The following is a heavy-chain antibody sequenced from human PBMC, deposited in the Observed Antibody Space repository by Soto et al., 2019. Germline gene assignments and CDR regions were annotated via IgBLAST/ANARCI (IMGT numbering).Heavy chain of an antibody. CDR1: GYTFTSYA. CDR2: INAGNGNT. V-gene: IGHV1-3*01. J-gene: IGHJ4*02. Sequence: QVQLVQSGAEVKKPGASVKVSCKASGYTFTSYAMHWVRQAPGQRLEWMGWINAGNGNTKYSQKFQGRVTITRDTSASTAYMELSSLRSEDTAVYYCARSSTVTKRHDYWGQGTLVTDSS. CDR3: ARSSTVTKRHDY. D-gene: IGHD4-17*01.